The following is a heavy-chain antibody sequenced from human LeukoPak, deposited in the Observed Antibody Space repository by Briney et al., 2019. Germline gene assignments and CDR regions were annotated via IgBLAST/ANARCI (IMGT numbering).Heavy chain of an antibody. J-gene: IGHJ4*02. V-gene: IGHV1-2*06. D-gene: IGHD1-26*01. Sequence: ASVKVSCTASGYTFTGYYMHWVRQAPGQGLEWVGRINPNSGGTNYAQKFQGRVTMTRDTSISTAYMELSRLRSDDTAVYYCAREHRIVGATAFDYGGQGTLVTVSS. CDR2: INPNSGGT. CDR1: GYTFTGYY. CDR3: AREHRIVGATAFDY.